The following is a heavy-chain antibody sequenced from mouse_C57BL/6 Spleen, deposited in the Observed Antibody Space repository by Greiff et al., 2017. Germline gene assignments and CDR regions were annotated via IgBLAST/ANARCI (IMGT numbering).Heavy chain of an antibody. D-gene: IGHD3-1*01. Sequence: VQLQQSGPELVKPGASVKISCKASGYTFTDYYMNWVKQSHGKSLEWIGDINPNNGGTSYNQKFKGKATLTVDKSSSPAYMELRSLTSEDSAVYYCARSDGHYFDYRGQGTTRTAFS. V-gene: IGHV1-26*01. CDR3: ARSDGHYFDY. J-gene: IGHJ2*01. CDR1: GYTFTDYY. CDR2: INPNNGGT.